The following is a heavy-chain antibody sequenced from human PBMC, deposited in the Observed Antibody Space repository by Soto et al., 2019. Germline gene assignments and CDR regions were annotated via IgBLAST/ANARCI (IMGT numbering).Heavy chain of an antibody. CDR3: ATRLRGVDV. D-gene: IGHD3-10*01. V-gene: IGHV4-34*01. CDR1: GASFSGYY. CDR2: INHSGST. J-gene: IGHJ3*01. Sequence: ESLSLTCAVYGASFSGYYWNWIRQPPGKGLEWIGEINHSGSTNYNPSLKSRVTISVDTSKNQFSLKLTSVTAADKAVYYCATRLRGVDVWGQGTMVTV.